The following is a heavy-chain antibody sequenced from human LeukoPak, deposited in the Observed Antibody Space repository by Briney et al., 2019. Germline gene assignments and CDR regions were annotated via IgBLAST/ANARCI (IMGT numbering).Heavy chain of an antibody. CDR3: ARLWSSGWYVDY. CDR2: IIPILGIA. J-gene: IGHJ4*02. CDR1: GGTFSSYA. D-gene: IGHD6-19*01. V-gene: IGHV1-69*04. Sequence: SVKVSCKASGGTFSSYAISWVRQAPGQGLEWMGRIIPILGIANYAQKFQGRVTITADKSTSTAYMELSSLRSEDTAVYYCARLWSSGWYVDYWGQGTLVTVSS.